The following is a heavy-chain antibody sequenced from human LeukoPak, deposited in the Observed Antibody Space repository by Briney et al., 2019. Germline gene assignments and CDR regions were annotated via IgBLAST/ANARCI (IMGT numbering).Heavy chain of an antibody. J-gene: IGHJ4*02. CDR3: AKAQDPGIAPDY. CDR1: GFTFSSYG. Sequence: PGGTLRLSCAASGFTFSSYGMSWVRQAPGKGLEWVSAISGSGGSTYYADSVKGRFTISRDNSKNTLYLQMNSLRAEDTAVYYCAKAQDPGIAPDYWGQGTLVTVSS. D-gene: IGHD6-13*01. CDR2: ISGSGGST. V-gene: IGHV3-23*01.